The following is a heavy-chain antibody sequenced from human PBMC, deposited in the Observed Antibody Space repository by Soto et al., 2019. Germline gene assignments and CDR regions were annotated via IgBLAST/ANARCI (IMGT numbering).Heavy chain of an antibody. CDR1: GFSVNSDY. V-gene: IGHV3-53*01. Sequence: VGSLRLSCAASGFSVNSDYMNWVRQTPGKGLEWVASIYSGETTYYADSVRGRSTISSDKSKNTLYFQLSSLRIEDTAVYYCTRDGRGLGRLSLFEYWGQGVLVTVSS. J-gene: IGHJ4*02. CDR2: IYSGETT. D-gene: IGHD2-21*02. CDR3: TRDGRGLGRLSLFEY.